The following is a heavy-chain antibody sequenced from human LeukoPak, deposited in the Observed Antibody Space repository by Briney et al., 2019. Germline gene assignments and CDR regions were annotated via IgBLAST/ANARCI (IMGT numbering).Heavy chain of an antibody. CDR2: INHSGST. V-gene: IGHV4-34*01. CDR3: ARGTITMPDAFDI. CDR1: GGSFSGYY. Sequence: SETLSLTCAVYGGSFSGYYWSWIRQPPGKGQEWIGEINHSGSTNYNPSLKSRVTISVDTSKNQFSLKLSSVTAADTAVYYCARGTITMPDAFDIWGQGTMVTVSS. J-gene: IGHJ3*02. D-gene: IGHD3-10*01.